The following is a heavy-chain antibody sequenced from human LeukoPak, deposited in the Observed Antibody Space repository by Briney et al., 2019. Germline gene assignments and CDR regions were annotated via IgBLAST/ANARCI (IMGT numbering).Heavy chain of an antibody. CDR3: ARAPMPNYYYYYMDV. Sequence: SETLSLTCAVYGGSFSGYYWSWIRQPPGKGLEWIGEINHSGTTNYNPSLKSRVTISVDTSKNQFSLKLTSVTAADTAVYYCARAPMPNYYYYYMDVWGKGTTVTVSS. V-gene: IGHV4-34*01. CDR1: GGSFSGYY. CDR2: INHSGTT. D-gene: IGHD2-2*01. J-gene: IGHJ6*03.